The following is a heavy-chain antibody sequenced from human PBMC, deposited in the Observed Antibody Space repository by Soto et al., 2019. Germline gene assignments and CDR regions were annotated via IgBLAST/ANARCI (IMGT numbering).Heavy chain of an antibody. CDR2: IYSSGST. Sequence: SATLSLTCTVSGDSVSSDNYYWTWIRHPPGNGLECIGYIYSSGSTNFNPSLKSRVTISVDTSKIQFSLKLSSVTAADTAVYYCARASRGTMVELGNWFDPWGQGTLFTVST. J-gene: IGHJ5*02. CDR1: GDSVSSDNYY. V-gene: IGHV4-61*01. D-gene: IGHD3-10*01. CDR3: ARASRGTMVELGNWFDP.